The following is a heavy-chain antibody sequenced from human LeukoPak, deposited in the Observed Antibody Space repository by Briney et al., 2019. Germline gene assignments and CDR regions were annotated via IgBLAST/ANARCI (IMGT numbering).Heavy chain of an antibody. J-gene: IGHJ4*02. CDR3: AKDPLVRGVTYDF. V-gene: IGHV3-23*01. CDR1: GFTFSSYG. D-gene: IGHD3-10*01. CDR2: ISGSGRGT. Sequence: GGSQRLSCAASGFTFSSYGMHWVRQAPGKGLEWVSAISGSGRGTYYADSVKGRFTISRDNSKSTLYLQMNSLRDEDTAVYYCAKDPLVRGVTYDFWGQGTLVTVSS.